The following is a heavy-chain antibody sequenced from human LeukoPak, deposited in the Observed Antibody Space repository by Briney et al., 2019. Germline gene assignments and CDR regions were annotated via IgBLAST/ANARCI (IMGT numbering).Heavy chain of an antibody. Sequence: GASVKVSCKASGYTFTSFCMHWVRQAPGQGLEWMGILNPSGGSTSYAQKFQGRVTMTRDTSTSTVYMELSSLRSEDTAVYYCARGYGSGRYYYGMDVWGKGTTVTVSS. D-gene: IGHD3-10*01. CDR2: LNPSGGST. CDR3: ARGYGSGRYYYGMDV. V-gene: IGHV1-46*01. CDR1: GYTFTSFC. J-gene: IGHJ6*04.